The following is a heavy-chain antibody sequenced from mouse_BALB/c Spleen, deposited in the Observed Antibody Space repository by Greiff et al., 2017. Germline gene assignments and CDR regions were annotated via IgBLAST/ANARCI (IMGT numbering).Heavy chain of an antibody. V-gene: IGHV5-12-1*01. CDR1: GFAFSSYD. CDR3: ARQSNHWYFDV. CDR2: ISSGGGST. D-gene: IGHD2-5*01. Sequence: EVMLVESGGGLVKPGGSLKLSCAASGFAFSSYDMSWVRQTPEKRLEWVAYISSGGGSTYYPDTVKGRFTISRDNAKNTLYLQMSSLKSEDTAMYYCARQSNHWYFDVWGAGTTVTVSS. J-gene: IGHJ1*01.